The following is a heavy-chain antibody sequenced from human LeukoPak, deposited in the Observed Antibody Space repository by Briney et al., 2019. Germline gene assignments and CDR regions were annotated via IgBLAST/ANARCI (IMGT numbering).Heavy chain of an antibody. Sequence: GGSLRLSCAASGFTFSTYSMTWVRQAPGRGLEWVSSISSSRSYIYYADSVKGRFTISRDNAKNSLYLQMNSLRAEDTAVYYCAKAAIIGRNWFDPWGQGTLVTVSS. J-gene: IGHJ5*02. CDR3: AKAAIIGRNWFDP. CDR1: GFTFSTYS. V-gene: IGHV3-21*01. D-gene: IGHD2-2*02. CDR2: ISSSRSYI.